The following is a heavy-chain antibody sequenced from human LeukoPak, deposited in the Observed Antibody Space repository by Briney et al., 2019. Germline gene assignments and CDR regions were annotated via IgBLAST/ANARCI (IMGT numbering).Heavy chain of an antibody. CDR1: GGSISSYY. D-gene: IGHD1-26*01. J-gene: IGHJ4*02. CDR2: IYYSGST. V-gene: IGHV4-59*08. Sequence: PSETLSLTCTVSGGSISSYYWSWLRQPPGKGLEWLGFIYYSGSTHYKSSLKSRVTISVDTSKNQFSLRLSSVTAADTAVYYCARHSGSSPHYFDYWSQGTLVTVSS. CDR3: ARHSGSSPHYFDY.